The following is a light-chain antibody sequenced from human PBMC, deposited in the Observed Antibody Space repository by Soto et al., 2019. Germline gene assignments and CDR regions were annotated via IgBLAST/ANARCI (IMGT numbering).Light chain of an antibody. CDR1: QTISSW. V-gene: IGKV1-5*03. CDR3: QHYNGYAES. J-gene: IGKJ1*01. CDR2: KAS. Sequence: DIQMTQSPSTLSGPVGDRVTITCRASQTISSWLAWYQQKPGKAPKVLIYKASTLKSGVPSRFSGSGSGTELPLTISSLQPDDVATYYCQHYNGYAESFGQGTKVELK.